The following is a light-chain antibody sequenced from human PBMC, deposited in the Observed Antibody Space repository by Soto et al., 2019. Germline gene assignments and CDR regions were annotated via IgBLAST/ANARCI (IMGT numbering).Light chain of an antibody. CDR2: NSN. CDR3: QQTYSIPIT. CDR1: QTITGS. V-gene: IGKV1-39*01. J-gene: IGKJ5*01. Sequence: DIQMTQSPSSLSASVGDRVTITCRASQTITGSLNWYQQRPGKAPNLLIYNSNSLQSGVPPRFSGSGSGTDFTLTIRSLQPEDFATYYCQQTYSIPITFGQGTRLDIK.